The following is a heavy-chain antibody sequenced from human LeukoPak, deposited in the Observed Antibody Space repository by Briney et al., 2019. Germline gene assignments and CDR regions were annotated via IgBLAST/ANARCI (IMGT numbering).Heavy chain of an antibody. D-gene: IGHD6-6*01. CDR1: GGSISSSSYN. CDR3: ARDPGYSSSRGLDY. Sequence: SETLSLTCSVSGGSISSSSYNWAWIRQPPGKGLDWIGSIYYSGNTYYNPSLKSRVTISVDTSKNQFSLKLSSVTAADTAVYYCARDPGYSSSRGLDYWGQGTLVTVSS. V-gene: IGHV4-39*07. J-gene: IGHJ4*02. CDR2: IYYSGNT.